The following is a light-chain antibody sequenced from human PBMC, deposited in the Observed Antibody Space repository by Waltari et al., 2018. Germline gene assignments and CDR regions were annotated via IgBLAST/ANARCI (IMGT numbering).Light chain of an antibody. CDR1: QSISSS. V-gene: IGKV3-15*01. J-gene: IGKJ1*01. Sequence: EIVMTQSPATLSVSPGERATLSCRASQSISSSLAWYQQKPGQAPRPLIYGASTRVPGIPARFSGSGSGTEFTLTISSLQSEDFAVYYCHQYNDWWTFGQGTKVEIK. CDR3: HQYNDWWT. CDR2: GAS.